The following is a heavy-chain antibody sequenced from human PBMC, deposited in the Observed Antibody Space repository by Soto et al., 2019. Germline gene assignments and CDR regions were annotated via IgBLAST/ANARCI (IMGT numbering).Heavy chain of an antibody. CDR3: ARGESSGWYRESYYFDY. V-gene: IGHV3-21*01. CDR2: ISSSSSYI. J-gene: IGHJ4*02. D-gene: IGHD6-19*01. Sequence: GGSLRLSCAASGFTFSSYSMNWVRQAPGKGLEWVSSISSSSSYIYYADSVKGRFTISRDNAKNSLYLQMNSLRAEDTAVYYCARGESSGWYRESYYFDYWGQGTLVTVSS. CDR1: GFTFSSYS.